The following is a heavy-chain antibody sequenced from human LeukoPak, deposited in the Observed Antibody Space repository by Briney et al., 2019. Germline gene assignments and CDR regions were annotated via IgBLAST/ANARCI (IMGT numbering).Heavy chain of an antibody. CDR1: GGSFSGYY. V-gene: IGHV4-34*01. J-gene: IGHJ6*02. CDR3: ARGLYGMDV. Sequence: NPSETLSLTCAVYGGSFSGYYWSWIRQPPGKGLEWIGEINHSGSTNYNPSLKSRVTILVDTSKNQFSLKLSSVTAADTAVYYCARGLYGMDVWGQGTTVTVSS. CDR2: INHSGST.